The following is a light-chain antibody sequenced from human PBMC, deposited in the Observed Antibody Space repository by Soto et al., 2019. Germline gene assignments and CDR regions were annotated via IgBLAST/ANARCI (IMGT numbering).Light chain of an antibody. Sequence: DIQMTQSPSSLSASVGDRVTITCRASQSISSWLAWYQQKPGKAPKLLIHKASSLESGVPSGFSGSGSGTEFTLTINSLQPDDFAIYYCQEYTSYPYTFGQGTKLEIK. CDR2: KAS. CDR3: QEYTSYPYT. J-gene: IGKJ2*01. V-gene: IGKV1-5*03. CDR1: QSISSW.